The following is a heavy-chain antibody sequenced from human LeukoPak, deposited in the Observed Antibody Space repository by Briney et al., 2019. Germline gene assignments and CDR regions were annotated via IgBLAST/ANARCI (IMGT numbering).Heavy chain of an antibody. CDR2: ISGSGGST. V-gene: IGHV3-23*01. Sequence: PGASLRLSCAASGFTFSSYAMSWVRQAPGKGLEWVSAISGSGGSTYYADSVKGRFTISRDNSKNTLYLQMNSLRAEDTAVYYCAKVGKVYYDSSGYGNYIDYWGQGTLVTVSS. D-gene: IGHD3-22*01. CDR3: AKVGKVYYDSSGYGNYIDY. CDR1: GFTFSSYA. J-gene: IGHJ4*02.